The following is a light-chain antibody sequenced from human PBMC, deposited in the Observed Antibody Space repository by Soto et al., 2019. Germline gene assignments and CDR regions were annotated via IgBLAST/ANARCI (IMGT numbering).Light chain of an antibody. V-gene: IGKV1-5*01. CDR3: QQSYSVPRT. J-gene: IGKJ1*01. CDR2: DAS. CDR1: QSISSW. Sequence: DIRMTQSPATLSVSLGDRVTITCGASQSISSWLAWYQQKKGKAPKLLIYDASSLESGVPSRFSGSGYGTDFNLTISSLQTEDFATYYCQQSYSVPRTFGLGTKVDIK.